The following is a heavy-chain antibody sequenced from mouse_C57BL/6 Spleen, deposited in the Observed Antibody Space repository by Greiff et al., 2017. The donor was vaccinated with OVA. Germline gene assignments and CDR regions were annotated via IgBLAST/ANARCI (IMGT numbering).Heavy chain of an antibody. CDR1: GFSLSTFGMG. CDR3: ARTGNYSNYYFDD. Sequence: QVTLKESGPGILQPSQTLSLTCSFSGFSLSTFGMGVGWIRQPSGKGLEWLAHIWWDDDKYYNTALKSRLTISKDTSKNQVFLKITNVDTADTATYYCARTGNYSNYYFDDWGQGTTLTVSS. V-gene: IGHV8-8*01. D-gene: IGHD2-5*01. J-gene: IGHJ2*01. CDR2: IWWDDDK.